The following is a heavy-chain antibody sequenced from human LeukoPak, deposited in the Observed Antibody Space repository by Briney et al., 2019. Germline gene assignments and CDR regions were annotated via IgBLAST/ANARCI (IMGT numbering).Heavy chain of an antibody. CDR2: ITYAGFPT. D-gene: IGHD3-22*01. V-gene: IGHV3-23*01. Sequence: GGSLRLSRVSSLFAFNNYAMSGVRQAPGKGLEGVSRITYAGFPTYYADSVKGRFTISRDKSKNTLYLQMNRLRAEETAVYYCAKKTADSPGYPYHFDYWGQGALVTVSS. J-gene: IGHJ4*02. CDR1: LFAFNNYA. CDR3: AKKTADSPGYPYHFDY.